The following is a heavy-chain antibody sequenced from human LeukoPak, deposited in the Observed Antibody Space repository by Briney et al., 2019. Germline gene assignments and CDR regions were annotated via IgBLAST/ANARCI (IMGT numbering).Heavy chain of an antibody. V-gene: IGHV3-7*01. J-gene: IGHJ4*02. CDR1: GFTFSSYW. CDR2: IKQDGSEK. Sequence: GGSLRLSCAASGFTFSSYWMSWVRQAPGKGLEWVANIKQDGSEKYYVDSVKGRFTISRDNAKNSLYLQMNSLRAEDTAVYYCARVPHINSSGWDFDYWGQGTLVTVSS. D-gene: IGHD6-19*01. CDR3: ARVPHINSSGWDFDY.